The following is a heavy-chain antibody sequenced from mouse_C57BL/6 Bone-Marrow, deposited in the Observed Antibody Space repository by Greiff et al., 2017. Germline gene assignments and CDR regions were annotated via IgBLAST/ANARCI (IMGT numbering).Heavy chain of an antibody. J-gene: IGHJ2*01. D-gene: IGHD2-3*01. V-gene: IGHV1-81*01. CDR1: GYTFTSSG. CDR3: ARSKMGTYYFDY. Sequence: QVQLQQSGAELARPGASVKLSCKASGYTFTSSGISWVKQRTGPGLELIGEIYPRSGNTYYNEKFKGKATLTADKSSSTAYMELRSLTSEDSAVYFCARSKMGTYYFDYWGQGTTLTVSS. CDR2: IYPRSGNT.